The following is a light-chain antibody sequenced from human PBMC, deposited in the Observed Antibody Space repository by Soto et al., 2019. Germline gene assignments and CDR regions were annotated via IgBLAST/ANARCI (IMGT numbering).Light chain of an antibody. V-gene: IGKV1-9*01. Sequence: DIQLTQSPSFLSASVGDRVTITCRASQGISSYLAWYQQKPGKAPKLLIYAASTLQSGVPSRFSGSGSGTEFTLTISSLQPEDFATDYCQQLNSYPHTFGQGTKLEIK. CDR2: AAS. CDR1: QGISSY. J-gene: IGKJ2*01. CDR3: QQLNSYPHT.